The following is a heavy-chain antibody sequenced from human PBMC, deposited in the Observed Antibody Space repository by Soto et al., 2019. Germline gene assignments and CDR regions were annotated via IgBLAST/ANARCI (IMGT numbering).Heavy chain of an antibody. V-gene: IGHV1-18*04. CDR2: ISAYNGNT. J-gene: IGHJ4*02. CDR1: GYTFTSYG. CDR3: ARDSTPGSLLPGPPIGL. Sequence: GASVKVSCKASGYTFTSYGVSWVRQAPGQGLEWMGWISAYNGNTNYAQKLQGRVTMTTDTSTSTAYMELRSLRSDDTAVYYCARDSTPGSLLPGPPIGLWGQGTLVTVSS. D-gene: IGHD3-9*01.